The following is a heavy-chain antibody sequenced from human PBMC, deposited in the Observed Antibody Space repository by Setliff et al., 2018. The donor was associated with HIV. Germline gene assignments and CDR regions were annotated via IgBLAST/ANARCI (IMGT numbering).Heavy chain of an antibody. J-gene: IGHJ4*02. D-gene: IGHD3-10*01. Sequence: RLSCAASGFTVSTNYMSWVRQAPGKGLEWVSFIYSGGSTYYADSVRARFTISRDTSKNTLYLQMNSLRAEDTAVYYCARDKYAGFGATHYFDYWGQGTLVTVSS. CDR1: GFTVSTNY. CDR2: IYSGGST. V-gene: IGHV3-66*01. CDR3: ARDKYAGFGATHYFDY.